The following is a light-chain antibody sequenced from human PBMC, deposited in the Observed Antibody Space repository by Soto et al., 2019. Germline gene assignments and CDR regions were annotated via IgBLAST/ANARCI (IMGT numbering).Light chain of an antibody. CDR3: QSSGTSLSGV. J-gene: IGLJ3*02. CDR2: GNS. CDR1: SSNIGAGYD. V-gene: IGLV1-40*01. Sequence: QSVLTQPPSVSGAPGQRVTISCTGSSSNIGAGYDVHWYQQLPGTAPNLLIYGNSNRPSGIPDRFSGSKSGTSASLAITGLAGEDEAAYYCQSSGTSLSGVVGGGSKVA.